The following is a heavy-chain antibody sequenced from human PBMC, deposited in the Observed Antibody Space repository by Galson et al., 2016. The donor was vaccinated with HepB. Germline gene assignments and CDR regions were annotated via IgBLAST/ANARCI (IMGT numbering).Heavy chain of an antibody. CDR3: ARDFSSYDEYFDL. J-gene: IGHJ4*02. V-gene: IGHV3-74*01. Sequence: SLRLSCAASGFAFNTYWMNWVRQAPGKGLVWVSRISGDGSRVNYADFVKGRVTLSRDNAKNTLYLQMNSLRAEDTAVYYCARDFSSYDEYFDLWGQGTLVTVSS. CDR1: GFAFNTYW. D-gene: IGHD3-3*01. CDR2: ISGDGSRV.